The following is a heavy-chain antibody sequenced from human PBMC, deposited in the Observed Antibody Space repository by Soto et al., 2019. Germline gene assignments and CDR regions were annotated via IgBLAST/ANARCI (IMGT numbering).Heavy chain of an antibody. CDR2: IYSGGKT. V-gene: IGHV3-53*01. CDR1: GLSVSTNF. Sequence: QLVESGGGLIQPGESLKLSYAASGLSVSTNFMSWVRQAPGKGLEWLAVIYSGGKTFYADSVKGRFTISKDNSKNTLSLQMNSLRAEDTAVYYCTRDAPGERPYYFYYYGMDVWGQGTTVTVSS. J-gene: IGHJ6*02. CDR3: TRDAPGERPYYFYYYGMDV.